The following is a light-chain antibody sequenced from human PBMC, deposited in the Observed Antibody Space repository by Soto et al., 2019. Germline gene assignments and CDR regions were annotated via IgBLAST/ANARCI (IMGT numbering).Light chain of an antibody. CDR2: GAS. Sequence: EIVLTQSPGSLSLSLGERATLSCRASQSVDSAFFAWYQQKPGQPPRLLMYGASRRATGIPDRYSGSGSGTDFTLTISRLQPEDFAVYYCQQYASSLTFGQGTKVEI. CDR3: QQYASSLT. J-gene: IGKJ1*01. CDR1: QSVDSAF. V-gene: IGKV3-20*01.